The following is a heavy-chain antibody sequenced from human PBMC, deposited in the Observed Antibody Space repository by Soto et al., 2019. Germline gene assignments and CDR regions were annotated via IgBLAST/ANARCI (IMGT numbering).Heavy chain of an antibody. Sequence: GESLKISCQGSGYTFTNYWIGWVRQMPGEGLEWMGIIYPGDSDTRYSPSFQGQVTISADKSISTAYLQWSSLKASDTAMYYCARTVSSGWYVALNYWGQGTLVTVSS. J-gene: IGHJ4*02. CDR3: ARTVSSGWYVALNY. CDR2: IYPGDSDT. CDR1: GYTFTNYW. V-gene: IGHV5-51*01. D-gene: IGHD6-19*01.